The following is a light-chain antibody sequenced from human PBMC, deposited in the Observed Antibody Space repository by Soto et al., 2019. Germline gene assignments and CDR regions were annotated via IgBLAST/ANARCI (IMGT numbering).Light chain of an antibody. CDR3: QQYNIWPALT. V-gene: IGKV3-15*01. Sequence: ELVMTQSPAPLSVSPGEGATLSCRASQSVSSHLARYQQTPGQAPRLLIYAASTRATGIPARFSGSGSGTDFTLTISSLLAEDFAVYYCQQYNIWPALTFGGGTRVEIK. J-gene: IGKJ4*01. CDR1: QSVSSH. CDR2: AAS.